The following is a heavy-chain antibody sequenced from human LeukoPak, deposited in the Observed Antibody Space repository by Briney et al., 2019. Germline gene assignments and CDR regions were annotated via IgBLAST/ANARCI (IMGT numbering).Heavy chain of an antibody. J-gene: IGHJ4*02. D-gene: IGHD6-19*01. CDR3: ARAGASGAVAGTFDY. V-gene: IGHV1-18*01. CDR2: ISAYNGNT. Sequence: GASVKVSCTASGYTFTSYGISWVRQAPGQGLEWMGWISAYNGNTNYAQKLQGRVTMTTDTSTSTAYMELRSLRSDDTAVYYCARAGASGAVAGTFDYWGQGTLVTVSS. CDR1: GYTFTSYG.